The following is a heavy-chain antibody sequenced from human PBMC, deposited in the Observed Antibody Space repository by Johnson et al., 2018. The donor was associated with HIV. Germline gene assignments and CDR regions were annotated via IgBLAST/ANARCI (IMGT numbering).Heavy chain of an antibody. J-gene: IGHJ3*02. V-gene: IGHV3-20*04. CDR2: INWNGGCT. CDR3: ARAPTTQDSRLTGDFGAFDI. D-gene: IGHD7-27*01. Sequence: VQLVESGGGVVRPGGSLRLSCADFGFSIDDYAMSWVRKVPGKGLEWVSGINWNGGCTKYEASGKGRFVISTENAMNSLYLQMNGLTVEDTALYFCARAPTTQDSRLTGDFGAFDIWGQGTMVTVSS. CDR1: GFSIDDYA.